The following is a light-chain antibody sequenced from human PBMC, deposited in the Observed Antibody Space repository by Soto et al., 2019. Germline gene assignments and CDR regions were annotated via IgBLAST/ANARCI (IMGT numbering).Light chain of an antibody. Sequence: EIVMTQSPATLSVSPGERATLSCRSSQSVSSNLAWYQQKPGQAPRLLIYCASIRATRIPARFSGSGSGTEFTLTISTLQSEDFAIYYCQHYNNWPPWTFGQGTKVDIK. J-gene: IGKJ1*01. CDR2: CAS. CDR3: QHYNNWPPWT. V-gene: IGKV3-15*01. CDR1: QSVSSN.